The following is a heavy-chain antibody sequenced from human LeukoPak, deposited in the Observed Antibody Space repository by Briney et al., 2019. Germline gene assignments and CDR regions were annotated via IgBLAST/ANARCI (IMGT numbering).Heavy chain of an antibody. CDR3: ARVVAAAGSDNWFDP. CDR1: GFNFDDYG. Sequence: GGSLRLSCTTSGFNFDDYGMSWVRQAPGKGLEWVSGINWNGGSTGYADSVKGRFTISRDNAKNSLYLQMNSLRAEDTALYHCARVVAAAGSDNWFDPWGQGTLVTVSS. D-gene: IGHD6-13*01. V-gene: IGHV3-20*01. J-gene: IGHJ5*02. CDR2: INWNGGST.